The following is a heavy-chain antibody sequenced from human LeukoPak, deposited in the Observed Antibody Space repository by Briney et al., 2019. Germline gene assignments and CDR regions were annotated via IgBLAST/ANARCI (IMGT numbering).Heavy chain of an antibody. Sequence: ASVKVSCKASGYTFTGYYMHWVRQAPGQGLEWMGWINPNSGGTNYAQKFQGRVTMTRDTSISTAYMELSRLRSDDTAVYYCARGDMELWFGESPLGSPFDYWGQGTLVTVSS. CDR2: INPNSGGT. D-gene: IGHD3-10*01. CDR1: GYTFTGYY. CDR3: ARGDMELWFGESPLGSPFDY. V-gene: IGHV1-2*02. J-gene: IGHJ4*02.